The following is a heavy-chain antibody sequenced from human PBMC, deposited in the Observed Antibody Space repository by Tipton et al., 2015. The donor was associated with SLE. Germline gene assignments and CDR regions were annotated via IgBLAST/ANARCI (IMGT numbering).Heavy chain of an antibody. V-gene: IGHV3-21*03. CDR2: VSSGSRYI. D-gene: IGHD4-17*01. CDR1: GFTLSRYT. Sequence: GSLRLSCVVSGFTLSRYTMNWVRQAPGKGLEWVSSVSSGSRYIYSADSIKGRFTISRDNAKNSLYLQMSSLRVEDTAMYYCARVGRVQVTTAAFDIWGQGTMVTVS. CDR3: ARVGRVQVTTAAFDI. J-gene: IGHJ3*02.